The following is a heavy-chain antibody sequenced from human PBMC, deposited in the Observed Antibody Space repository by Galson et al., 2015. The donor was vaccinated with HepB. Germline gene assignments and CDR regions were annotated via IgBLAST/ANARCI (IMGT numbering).Heavy chain of an antibody. Sequence: SLRLSCAASGFTFSSYGMHWVRQAPGKGLEWVAVIWYDGSNKYYADSVKGRFTISRDNSKNTPYLQMNSLRAEDTAVYYCARGDSLVRGVIITPTGLDLWGQGTLVTVSS. J-gene: IGHJ4*02. V-gene: IGHV3-33*01. D-gene: IGHD3-10*01. CDR3: ARGDSLVRGVIITPTGLDL. CDR1: GFTFSSYG. CDR2: IWYDGSNK.